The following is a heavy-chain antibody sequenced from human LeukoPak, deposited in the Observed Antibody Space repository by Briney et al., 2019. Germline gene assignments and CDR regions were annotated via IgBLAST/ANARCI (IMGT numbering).Heavy chain of an antibody. Sequence: GASVKVSCKASGYTFTSYDINWVRQATGQGLEWMGWMNPNSGNTGYAQKFQGRVTITRNTSISTAYMELSSLRSEDTAVYYCARAYHSSSWPYYYYYYMDVWGKGTTVTVSS. CDR2: MNPNSGNT. D-gene: IGHD6-13*01. CDR3: ARAYHSSSWPYYYYYYMDV. CDR1: GYTFTSYD. J-gene: IGHJ6*03. V-gene: IGHV1-8*03.